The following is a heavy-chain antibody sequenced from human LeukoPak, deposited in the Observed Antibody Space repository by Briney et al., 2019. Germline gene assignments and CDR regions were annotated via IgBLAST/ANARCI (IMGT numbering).Heavy chain of an antibody. J-gene: IGHJ4*02. Sequence: GGSLRLSCAASGFSFSTYGMSWVRQAPGKGLEWVSAISGSGGSTNYADSVKGRFTISRDNSKNTLYLQMNSLRAEDTAVYYCVTFPAMFWSVDYWGQGTLVTVSS. CDR1: GFSFSTYG. CDR2: ISGSGGST. V-gene: IGHV3-23*01. CDR3: VTFPAMFWSVDY. D-gene: IGHD3-10*02.